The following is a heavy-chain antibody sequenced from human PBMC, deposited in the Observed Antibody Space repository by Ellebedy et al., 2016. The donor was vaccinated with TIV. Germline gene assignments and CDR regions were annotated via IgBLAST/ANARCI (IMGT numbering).Heavy chain of an antibody. J-gene: IGHJ5*02. V-gene: IGHV3-72*01. CDR2: TRNKPNNYTT. CDR1: GFILRDHD. D-gene: IGHD4-17*01. Sequence: GESLKISCAVSGFILRDHDMDWVRQAPGKGLEWVGRTRNKPNNYTTAYAASVKGRFTISRDDSKNSLYLQMNSLKIEDTAVYYCTGWRSGDPTWGQGTLVTVSS. CDR3: TGWRSGDPT.